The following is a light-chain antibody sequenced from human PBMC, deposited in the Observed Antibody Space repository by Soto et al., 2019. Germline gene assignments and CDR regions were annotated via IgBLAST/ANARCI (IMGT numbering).Light chain of an antibody. Sequence: QSALTQPASVSGSPGQSITISCTGTSSDVGGYNYVCWYQQHPGKAPKLLISDVSHRPSGVSDRVSGSKSGNTASLSISGLQAEDEADYYCSSYTSTSSYVFGTGTKLTVL. V-gene: IGLV2-14*01. CDR1: SSDVGGYNY. CDR3: SSYTSTSSYV. CDR2: DVS. J-gene: IGLJ1*01.